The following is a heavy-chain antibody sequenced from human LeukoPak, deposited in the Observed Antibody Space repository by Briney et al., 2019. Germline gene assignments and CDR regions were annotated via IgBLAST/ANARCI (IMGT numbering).Heavy chain of an antibody. D-gene: IGHD4-17*01. CDR1: GGSMSSYY. Sequence: SETLSLTCTVSGGSMSSYYWSWIRQPAGKGLEWIGRIYTSGSTNYNPSLKSRVTMSVDTSQNQFSLKLTSVTAVDTAVYYCARDSRDYGERAFDIWGQGTVVTVSS. CDR3: ARDSRDYGERAFDI. J-gene: IGHJ3*02. V-gene: IGHV4-4*07. CDR2: IYTSGST.